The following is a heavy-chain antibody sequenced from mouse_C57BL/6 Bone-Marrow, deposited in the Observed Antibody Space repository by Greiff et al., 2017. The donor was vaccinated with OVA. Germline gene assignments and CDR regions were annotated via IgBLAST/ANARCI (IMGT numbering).Heavy chain of an antibody. V-gene: IGHV1-80*01. CDR2: IYPGDGDI. CDR3: ARGAY. Sequence: QVQLQQSGAELVKPGASVKISCKASGYAFSHYWVNWVKQRPGKGLEWIGQIYPGDGDINYNGKFKGKSTLTADKSSSTAYMQFSCLTSEDSAVYFCARGAYWGQGTTLTVSS. CDR1: GYAFSHYW. J-gene: IGHJ2*01.